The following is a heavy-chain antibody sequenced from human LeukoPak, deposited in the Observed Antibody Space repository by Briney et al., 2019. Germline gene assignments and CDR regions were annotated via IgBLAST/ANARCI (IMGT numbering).Heavy chain of an antibody. V-gene: IGHV4-59*08. CDR3: ARQGGYIAPLAL. Sequence: PSETLSLTCTVSGGSISSYYWSWIQQPPGKGLEWIGYISYSGNTNYNPSLKSRVTISVDTSENQFSLKLSSVTAADTAVYYCARQGGYIAPLALWGQGTLVTVSA. D-gene: IGHD6-13*01. CDR1: GGSISSYY. J-gene: IGHJ4*02. CDR2: ISYSGNT.